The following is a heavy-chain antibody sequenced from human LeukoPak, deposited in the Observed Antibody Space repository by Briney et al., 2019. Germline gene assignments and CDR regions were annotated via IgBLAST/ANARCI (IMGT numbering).Heavy chain of an antibody. Sequence: GGSLRLSCAASGFTFSSYSMNWVRQAPGKGLEWVSSISSSSSYIYYADSVKGRFTISRDNAKNSLYLQMNGLRAEDTAVYYCARVSLAGITFDYWGQGTLVTVSS. V-gene: IGHV3-21*01. CDR2: ISSSSSYI. CDR1: GFTFSSYS. CDR3: ARVSLAGITFDY. J-gene: IGHJ4*02. D-gene: IGHD5-12*01.